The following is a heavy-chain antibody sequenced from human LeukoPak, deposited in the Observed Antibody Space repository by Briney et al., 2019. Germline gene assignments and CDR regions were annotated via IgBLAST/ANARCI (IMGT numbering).Heavy chain of an antibody. V-gene: IGHV3-30-3*01. J-gene: IGHJ3*02. D-gene: IGHD4-17*01. CDR1: GFTFSSYA. Sequence: GGSLRLSCAASGFTFSSYAMHWVRQAPGKGLEWVAVISHDGSNKYYADSVKGRFTISRDNSKNTLYLQMNSLRAEDTAVYYCARDMGLTTVTTVFAFDIWGQGTMVTVSS. CDR2: ISHDGSNK. CDR3: ARDMGLTTVTTVFAFDI.